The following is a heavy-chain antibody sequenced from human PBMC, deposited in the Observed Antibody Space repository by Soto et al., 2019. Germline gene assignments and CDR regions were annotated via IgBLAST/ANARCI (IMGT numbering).Heavy chain of an antibody. D-gene: IGHD3-22*01. CDR2: ISAYNGNT. CDR1: GYTFTSYG. V-gene: IGHV1-18*04. Sequence: ASVKVSCKASGYTFTSYGISWVRQAPGQGLEWMGWISAYNGNTNYAQKLQGRVTMTTDTSTSTAYMELRSLRSDDTAVYYCARGLYDYDSSGYSPADYWGQGTLVTVSS. J-gene: IGHJ4*02. CDR3: ARGLYDYDSSGYSPADY.